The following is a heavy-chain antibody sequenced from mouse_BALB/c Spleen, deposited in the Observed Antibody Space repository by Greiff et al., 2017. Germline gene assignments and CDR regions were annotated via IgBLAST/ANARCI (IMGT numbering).Heavy chain of an antibody. Sequence: EVKLMESGGGLVKPGGSLKLSCAASGFTFSSYAMSWVRQSPEKRLEWVAEISSGGSYTYYPDTVTGRFTISSDNAKNTLYLEMSSLRSEDTAMYYCARVPITTGAMDYWGQGTSVTVSS. CDR2: ISSGGSYT. V-gene: IGHV5-9-4*01. CDR3: ARVPITTGAMDY. CDR1: GFTFSSYA. J-gene: IGHJ4*01. D-gene: IGHD1-1*01.